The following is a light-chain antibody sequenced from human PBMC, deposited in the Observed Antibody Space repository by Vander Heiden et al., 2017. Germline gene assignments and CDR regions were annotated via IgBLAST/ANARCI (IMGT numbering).Light chain of an antibody. CDR1: SGHSSYA. Sequence: QLVLTQSPSASASLGASVKLTCTLSSGHSSYAIAWHQQQPEKGPRYLMKLNSDGSHSKGDGIPDRFSGSSSAADRYLTISSLQAEDEDYYYCQTWSTGIWVFGGGTKLTVL. J-gene: IGLJ3*02. V-gene: IGLV4-69*01. CDR3: QTWSTGIWV. CDR2: LNSDGSH.